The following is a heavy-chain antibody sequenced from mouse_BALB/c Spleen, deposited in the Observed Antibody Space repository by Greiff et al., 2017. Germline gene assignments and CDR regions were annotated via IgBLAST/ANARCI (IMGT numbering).Heavy chain of an antibody. CDR2: ISSGGST. D-gene: IGHD1-1*01. CDR1: GFTFSSYA. V-gene: IGHV5-6-5*01. CDR3: AREGSHYYGSSYAWFAY. Sequence: EVKLMESGGGLVKPGGSLKLSCAASGFTFSSYAMSWVRQTPEKRLEWVASISSGGSTYYPDSVKGRFTIYRDNARNILYLQMSSLRSEDTAMYYCAREGSHYYGSSYAWFAYWGQGTLVTVSA. J-gene: IGHJ3*01.